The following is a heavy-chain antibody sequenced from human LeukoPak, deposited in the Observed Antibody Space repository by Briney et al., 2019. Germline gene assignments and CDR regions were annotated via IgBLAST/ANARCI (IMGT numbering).Heavy chain of an antibody. Sequence: SQTLALTCAISGDSVSSNSAAWNWIRQSPSRGLEWLGRTYYRSKWYNDYAVSVKSRITINPDTSKNQFSLQLNSVTPEDTAVYYCARGKWELLSHYWCFDLWGRGTLVTVSS. J-gene: IGHJ2*01. V-gene: IGHV6-1*01. CDR1: GDSVSSNSAA. CDR2: TYYRSKWYN. D-gene: IGHD1-26*01. CDR3: ARGKWELLSHYWCFDL.